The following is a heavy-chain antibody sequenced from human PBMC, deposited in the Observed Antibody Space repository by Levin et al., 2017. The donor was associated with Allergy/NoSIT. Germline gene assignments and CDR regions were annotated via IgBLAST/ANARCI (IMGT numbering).Heavy chain of an antibody. CDR3: ARSHLGYGWEHWYFDR. D-gene: IGHD6-19*01. J-gene: IGHJ2*01. Sequence: SETLSLTCTVSGGSISSYYWSWIRQPPGKGLEWIGYIYYSGSTNYNPSLKSRVTISVDTSKNQFSLKLSSVTAADTAVYYCARSHLGYGWEHWYFDRWGRGTLVTVSS. V-gene: IGHV4-59*01. CDR1: GGSISSYY. CDR2: IYYSGST.